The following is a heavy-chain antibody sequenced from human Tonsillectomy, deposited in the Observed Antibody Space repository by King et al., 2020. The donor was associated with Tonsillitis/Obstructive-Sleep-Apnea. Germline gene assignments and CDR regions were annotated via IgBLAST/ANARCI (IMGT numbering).Heavy chain of an antibody. V-gene: IGHV5-51*03. CDR3: ASYYDSSGYYLYAFDI. CDR1: RYRFTSYW. D-gene: IGHD3-22*01. J-gene: IGHJ3*02. CDR2: IYPGDSDT. Sequence: VQLVESGAEVKKPGESLKISCKGSRYRFTSYWIAWVRQMPGKGLEWRGIIYPGDSDTRYNPSFQGQVTISADKSISTAYLQWSSLKASDTAMYYCASYYDSSGYYLYAFDIWGQGTMVTVSS.